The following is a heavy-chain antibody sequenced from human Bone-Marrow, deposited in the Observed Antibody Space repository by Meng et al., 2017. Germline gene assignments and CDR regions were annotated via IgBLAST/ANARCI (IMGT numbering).Heavy chain of an antibody. J-gene: IGHJ3*02. Sequence: QVQLVHAGAEGKKPGSSVKVSCKASGGTFSSYAISWVRQAPGQGLEWMGGIIPIFGTANYAQKFQGRVTITADESTSTAYMELSSLRSEDTAVYYCARVRDGLSGAFDIWGQGTMVTVSS. V-gene: IGHV1-69*01. CDR1: GGTFSSYA. CDR3: ARVRDGLSGAFDI. D-gene: IGHD5-24*01. CDR2: IIPIFGTA.